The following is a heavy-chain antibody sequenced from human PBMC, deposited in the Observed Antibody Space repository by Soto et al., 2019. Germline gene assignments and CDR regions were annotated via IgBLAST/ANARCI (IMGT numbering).Heavy chain of an antibody. J-gene: IGHJ4*02. V-gene: IGHV1-46*01. CDR2: INPSGGST. CDR1: GYTFTSYY. CDR3: ARPVSGGSSSWPIDY. D-gene: IGHD6-13*01. Sequence: ASVKVSCKASGYTFTSYYMHGVRQAPGQGLEWMGIINPSGGSTSYAQKFQGRVTMTRDTSTSTVYMELSSLRSEDTAVYYCARPVSGGSSSWPIDYWGQRTLVTVCS.